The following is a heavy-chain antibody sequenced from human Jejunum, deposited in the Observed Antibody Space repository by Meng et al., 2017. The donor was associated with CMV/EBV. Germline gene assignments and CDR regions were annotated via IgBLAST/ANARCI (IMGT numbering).Heavy chain of an antibody. CDR1: GGIFRSYV. CDR2: IIPMFGKA. Sequence: GGIFRSYVISWVRQAPGQGPEWMGGIIPMFGKAKYAQKFQGRVTLTTDESTSTAYLQWSSLKASDTAMYYCARGIGGIDVYSDYWGQGTLVTVSS. V-gene: IGHV1-69*05. D-gene: IGHD4-23*01. CDR3: ARGIGGIDVYSDY. J-gene: IGHJ4*02.